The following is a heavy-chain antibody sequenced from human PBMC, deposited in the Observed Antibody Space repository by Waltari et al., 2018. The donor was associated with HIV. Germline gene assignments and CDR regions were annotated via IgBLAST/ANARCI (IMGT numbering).Heavy chain of an antibody. Sequence: QVQLVESGGGIVQPGGSLSLPCAASGSTFRSYGMHWVRQAPGRGMEWVAFIRYDGSNKYYADSVKGRFTISRDNSKNTLYLQMDSLRAEDTAVYYCAKVTPSYDNSGYNVEYFHHWGQGTLVTVSS. CDR3: AKVTPSYDNSGYNVEYFHH. CDR1: GSTFRSYG. CDR2: IRYDGSNK. V-gene: IGHV3-30*02. J-gene: IGHJ1*01. D-gene: IGHD3-22*01.